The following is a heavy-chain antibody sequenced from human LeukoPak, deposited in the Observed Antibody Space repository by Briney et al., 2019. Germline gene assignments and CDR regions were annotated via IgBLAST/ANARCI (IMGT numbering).Heavy chain of an antibody. CDR2: ISDSGGST. J-gene: IGHJ4*02. D-gene: IGHD2-2*01. CDR1: EFTFSSYA. CDR3: AKDRRACSSSSCYYRFDY. V-gene: IGHV3-23*01. Sequence: GGSLRLSCAASEFTFSSYAMSWVRQAPGKGPEWVSAISDSGGSTYYADSVKGRFTVSRDHSKNTMYLQMNSLRAEDTAVYYCAKDRRACSSSSCYYRFDYWGQGTLVTVSS.